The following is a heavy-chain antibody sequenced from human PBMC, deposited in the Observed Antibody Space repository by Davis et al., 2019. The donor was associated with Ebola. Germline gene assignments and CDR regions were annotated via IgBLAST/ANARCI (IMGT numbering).Heavy chain of an antibody. D-gene: IGHD5-24*01. V-gene: IGHV1-18*04. J-gene: IGHJ3*02. Sequence: ASVKVSCKASGYTFTSYYMHWVRQAPGQGLEWMGWISAYNGNTNYAQKLQGRVTMTTDTSTSTAYMELRSLRSDDTAVYYCARDRDGYNNDAFDIWGQGTMVTVSS. CDR1: GYTFTSYY. CDR2: ISAYNGNT. CDR3: ARDRDGYNNDAFDI.